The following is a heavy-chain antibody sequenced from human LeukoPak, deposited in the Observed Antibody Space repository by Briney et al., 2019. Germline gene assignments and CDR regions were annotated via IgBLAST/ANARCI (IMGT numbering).Heavy chain of an antibody. CDR3: ARGFGDFWTGYHDAFDI. D-gene: IGHD3/OR15-3a*01. CDR1: GFTFDNHG. CDR2: INWNGGST. J-gene: IGHJ3*02. Sequence: GGSLRLSCAASGFTFDNHGMSWVRHAPGKGLEWVSGINWNGGSTGYADSVKGRFTISRDNAKNSLYLQMNSLRAEDTALYYCARGFGDFWTGYHDAFDIWGQGTMVIVSS. V-gene: IGHV3-20*04.